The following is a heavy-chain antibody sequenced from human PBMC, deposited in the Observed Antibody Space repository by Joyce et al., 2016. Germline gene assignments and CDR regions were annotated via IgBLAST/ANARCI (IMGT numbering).Heavy chain of an antibody. CDR2: IYTSGHT. CDR3: AGEDSRGWYNHVYNFEI. Sequence: QVQLQESGPGLVRPSETLSLTCSVSAASIRSYYWSWIRQPAGKGLEWIGQIYTSGHTNYNPSLKSRVTMSVDTSKNHFFLKLSSVTAADTAVYYCAGEDSRGWYNHVYNFEIWGHGTLVTVSS. CDR1: AASIRSYY. D-gene: IGHD6-19*01. J-gene: IGHJ4*01. V-gene: IGHV4-4*07.